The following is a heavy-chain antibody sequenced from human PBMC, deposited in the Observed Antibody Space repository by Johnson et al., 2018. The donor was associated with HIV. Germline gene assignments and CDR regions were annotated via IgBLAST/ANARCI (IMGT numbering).Heavy chain of an antibody. CDR1: GFSFSDYW. D-gene: IGHD2-21*01. CDR3: ARARVIAGAFDI. J-gene: IGHJ3*02. V-gene: IGHV3-7*01. Sequence: MQLVESGGGLVQPGGSLRLSCSTSGFSFSDYWMSWVRPAPGKGLEWVANIKQDGSAKYYVAPVTGRFTISSDNAKNSLYLQMNSLRAEDTAVSYCARARVIAGAFDIWGQGTMITVSS. CDR2: IKQDGSAK.